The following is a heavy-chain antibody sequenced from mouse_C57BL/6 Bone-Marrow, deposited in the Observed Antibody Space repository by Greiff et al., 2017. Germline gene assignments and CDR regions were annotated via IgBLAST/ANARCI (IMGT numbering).Heavy chain of an antibody. CDR3: ASEITTVVVPPRAY. CDR1: GFTFSSYA. V-gene: IGHV5-4*03. D-gene: IGHD1-1*01. Sequence: EVMLVESGGGLVQPGGSLKLSCAASGFTFSSYAMSWVRQTPGKRLEWVATISDGGSYTYYPDNVKGRFPISSSNAKHNLYLQMSHLKSEDTAMYYCASEITTVVVPPRAYWGQGTLVTVSA. CDR2: ISDGGSYT. J-gene: IGHJ3*01.